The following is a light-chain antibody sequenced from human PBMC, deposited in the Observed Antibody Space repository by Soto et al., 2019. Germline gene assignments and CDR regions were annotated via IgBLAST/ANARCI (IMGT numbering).Light chain of an antibody. Sequence: EIVLTQSPVTLSLSPGERATLSCRASQSLSSSYFAWYQHKPGPPPRLLIYGAFTRATGTPDRFSGSGSGTDFTLTISRLEPEDFAVYYRQQHETSITFGQGTRLEIK. V-gene: IGKV3-20*01. CDR2: GAF. CDR3: QQHETSIT. CDR1: QSLSSSY. J-gene: IGKJ5*01.